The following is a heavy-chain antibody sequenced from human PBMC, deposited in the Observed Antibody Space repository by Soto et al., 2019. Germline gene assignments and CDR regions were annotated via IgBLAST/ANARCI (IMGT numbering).Heavy chain of an antibody. CDR3: MSGHFDY. Sequence: EVQVVESGGGLVQPGGSLRLSCAASGFTLSSSWMHWVRQTPGKGLVWVSCINNDGTSTSYADSVKGRFTISRDHAKNTLYLHMNSLRAEDSAVYYCMSGHFDYWGQGTLVTVSS. D-gene: IGHD3-10*01. CDR2: INNDGTST. CDR1: GFTLSSSW. J-gene: IGHJ4*02. V-gene: IGHV3-74*01.